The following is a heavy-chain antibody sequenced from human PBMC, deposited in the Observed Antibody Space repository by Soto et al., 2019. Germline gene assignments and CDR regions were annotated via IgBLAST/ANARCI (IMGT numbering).Heavy chain of an antibody. D-gene: IGHD3-10*01. CDR2: IYPGDSDT. V-gene: IGHV5-51*01. CDR3: AGSTNPFVGSGSSH. J-gene: IGHJ4*01. Sequence: GGSLKISCKGSGYSFTSYWIVWVRQMPGKGLEWMGIIYPGDSDTRYSPSFQDQVTISADKSITTAYLQWSSLKASDTAIYYCAGSTNPFVGSGSSHWGQGTLVTVSS. CDR1: GYSFTSYW.